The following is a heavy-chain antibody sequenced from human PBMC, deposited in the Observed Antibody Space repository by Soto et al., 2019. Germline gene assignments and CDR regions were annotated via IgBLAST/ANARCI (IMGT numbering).Heavy chain of an antibody. Sequence: QLQLQESGSGLVKPSQTLSLTCAVSGGSISSGGYSWSWIRQPPGKGLEWIGYIYHSGSTYYNPSLKSRVTLSVDRSKNQFSLKRSSETAADTAVYYCARRHHLYWYFDLWGRGTLVTVSS. CDR3: ARRHHLYWYFDL. CDR1: GGSISSGGYS. J-gene: IGHJ2*01. CDR2: IYHSGST. V-gene: IGHV4-30-2*01.